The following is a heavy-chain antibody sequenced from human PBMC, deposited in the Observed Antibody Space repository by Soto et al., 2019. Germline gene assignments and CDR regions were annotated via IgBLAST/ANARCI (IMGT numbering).Heavy chain of an antibody. Sequence: ESGPTLVNPTQTLTLTCTLSGFSVVTSEVGVGWIRQPPGKALEWLALIYWNDDKRYSPSLKGRLTITKDISKNQVVLTMTNMDPVDTATYFCAHKVVRGVITDYFDYWGQGTLVTVSS. D-gene: IGHD3-10*01. V-gene: IGHV2-5*01. CDR2: IYWNDDK. CDR1: GFSVVTSEVG. CDR3: AHKVVRGVITDYFDY. J-gene: IGHJ4*02.